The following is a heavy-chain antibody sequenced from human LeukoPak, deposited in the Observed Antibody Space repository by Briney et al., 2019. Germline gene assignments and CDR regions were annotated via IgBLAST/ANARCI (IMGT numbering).Heavy chain of an antibody. Sequence: ASVKVSRKASGYTFTSYAMHWVRQAPGQRLEWMGWINAGNGNTKYSQKFQGRVTITRDTSASTAYMELSSLRSEDTAVYYCARDPASYGDYVNFDYWGQGTLVTDSS. D-gene: IGHD4-17*01. V-gene: IGHV1-3*01. CDR2: INAGNGNT. CDR1: GYTFTSYA. J-gene: IGHJ4*02. CDR3: ARDPASYGDYVNFDY.